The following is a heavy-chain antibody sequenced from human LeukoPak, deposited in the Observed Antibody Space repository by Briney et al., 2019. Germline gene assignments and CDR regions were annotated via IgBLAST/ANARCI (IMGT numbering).Heavy chain of an antibody. CDR3: ARDNVDALDY. D-gene: IGHD5-12*01. Sequence: PSETLSLTCTVSGGSISSYYWSWIRQPAGKGLEWIGRIYASGSTNYDPSLKSRVTMSIDTSKNQFSLKLSSVTAADTAVYYCARDNVDALDYWGQGTLVSVSS. CDR2: IYASGST. CDR1: GGSISSYY. J-gene: IGHJ4*02. V-gene: IGHV4-4*07.